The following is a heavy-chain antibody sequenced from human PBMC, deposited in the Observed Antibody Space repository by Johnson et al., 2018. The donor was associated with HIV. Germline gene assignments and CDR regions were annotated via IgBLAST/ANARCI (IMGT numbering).Heavy chain of an antibody. J-gene: IGHJ3*02. D-gene: IGHD6-13*01. CDR2: IDWNGGST. CDR3: VKGIDSSSWYAFDI. Sequence: VQLVESGGGVVRPGGSLRLSCAASGFRFHEYGMTWVRQVPGKGPEWVSGIDWNGGSTAYADSVKGRITISRDNSKNTLYLQMNSLRAEDTAVYYCVKGIDSSSWYAFDIWGQGTMVTVSS. V-gene: IGHV3-20*04. CDR1: GFRFHEYG.